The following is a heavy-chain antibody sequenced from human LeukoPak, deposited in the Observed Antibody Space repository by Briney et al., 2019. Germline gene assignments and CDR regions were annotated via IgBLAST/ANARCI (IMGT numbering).Heavy chain of an antibody. D-gene: IGHD2-15*01. J-gene: IGHJ6*02. CDR2: IKQDGSEK. CDR3: ARDPIGYCSGGSCYSYYYYGMDV. CDR1: GFTFSSYW. V-gene: IGHV3-7*01. Sequence: GGSLRLSCAASGFTFSSYWMSWVRQAPGKGLEWVANIKQDGSEKYYVDSVKGRFTISRDNAKNSLYLQMNSLRAEDTAVYYCARDPIGYCSGGSCYSYYYYGMDVWGQGTTVTVSS.